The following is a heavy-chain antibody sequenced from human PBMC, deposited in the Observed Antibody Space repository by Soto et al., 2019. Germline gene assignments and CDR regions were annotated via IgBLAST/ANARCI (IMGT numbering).Heavy chain of an antibody. CDR1: CFTFRAYS. CDR3: VRDLLEGYGHARQPDY. Sequence: GGSLRLSCVASCFTFRAYSMSWVRQAPGQGLEWVASITSSNTYIYYTRSVEGRFTISRDDAKNSLHLQMNTLRAEDTAVYYCVRDLLEGYGHARQPDYWGQGTLVTVSS. V-gene: IGHV3-21*06. J-gene: IGHJ4*02. D-gene: IGHD2-15*01. CDR2: ITSSNTYI.